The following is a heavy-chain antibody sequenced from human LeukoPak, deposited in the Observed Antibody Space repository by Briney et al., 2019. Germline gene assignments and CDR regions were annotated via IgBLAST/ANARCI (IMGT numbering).Heavy chain of an antibody. CDR3: ARILMDCSGGSCYYFDY. D-gene: IGHD2-15*01. V-gene: IGHV4-30-4*01. CDR1: GGSISSGDYY. CDR2: IYYSGSP. J-gene: IGHJ4*02. Sequence: SQTLSLTCTVSGGSISSGDYYWSWIRQPPGKGLEWIGYIYYSGSPYSNPSLKSRLTISVDTSKNQFSLKLSSVTAADTAVYYCARILMDCSGGSCYYFDYWGQGTLVTVSS.